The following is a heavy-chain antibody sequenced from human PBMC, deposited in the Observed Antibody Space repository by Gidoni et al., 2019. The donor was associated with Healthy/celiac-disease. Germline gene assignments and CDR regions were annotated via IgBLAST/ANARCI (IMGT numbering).Heavy chain of an antibody. CDR2: IYYSGST. V-gene: IGHV4-59*01. CDR1: GGSISSYY. Sequence: QVQLQESGPGLVKPSETLSLTCTVSGGSISSYYWSWIRQPPGKGLEWIGYIYYSGSTNYNPSLKSRVTISVDMSKNQFSLKLSSVTAADTAVYYCAREGGNYGLRYWYFDLWGRGTLVTVSS. D-gene: IGHD1-7*01. J-gene: IGHJ2*01. CDR3: AREGGNYGLRYWYFDL.